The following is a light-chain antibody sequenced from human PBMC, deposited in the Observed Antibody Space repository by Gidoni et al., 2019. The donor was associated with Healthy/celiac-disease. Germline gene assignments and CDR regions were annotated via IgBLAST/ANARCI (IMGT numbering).Light chain of an antibody. J-gene: IGKJ4*01. CDR2: AAS. CDR3: QQSYSTPLT. CDR1: QSISSY. Sequence: DIQRTQSPSSLSAAVGDRVTITCRASQSISSYLIWDQQKPGKAPKLLIYAASSLQSGVPSRFSGSGSGTDFTLTISSLQPEDFATYYCQQSYSTPLTFGGGTKVEIK. V-gene: IGKV1-39*01.